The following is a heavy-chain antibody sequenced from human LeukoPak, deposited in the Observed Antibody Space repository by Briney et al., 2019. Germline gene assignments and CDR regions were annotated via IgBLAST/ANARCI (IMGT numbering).Heavy chain of an antibody. D-gene: IGHD3-22*01. CDR2: VFYSGTT. J-gene: IGHJ2*01. CDR3: AKTSMIVVVTGYWYFDL. CDR1: GGSITGYF. V-gene: IGHV4-59*08. Sequence: ASETLSLTCTVSGGSITGYFWSWIRQPPGKGLEWIGYVFYSGTTLYNPSLKSRVTISVDTSKTQFSLKLTSVTAADTAVYYCAKTSMIVVVTGYWYFDLWGRGTLVTVSS.